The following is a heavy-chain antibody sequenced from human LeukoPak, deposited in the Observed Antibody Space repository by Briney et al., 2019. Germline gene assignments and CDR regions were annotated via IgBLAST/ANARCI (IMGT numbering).Heavy chain of an antibody. CDR1: GFTFSSYG. J-gene: IGHJ4*02. D-gene: IGHD4-23*01. V-gene: IGHV3-30*18. Sequence: GGSLRLSCAASGFTFSSYGMHWVRQAPGKGLEWVAVISYDGSNKYYADSVKGRFTISRDNSKNTLYLQMNSLRAEDTAVYFCAKDLRAYGGKTYFDYWGQGTLVTVSS. CDR2: ISYDGSNK. CDR3: AKDLRAYGGKTYFDY.